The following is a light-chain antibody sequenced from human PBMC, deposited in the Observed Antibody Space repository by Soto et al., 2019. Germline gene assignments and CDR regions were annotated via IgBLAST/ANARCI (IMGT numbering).Light chain of an antibody. J-gene: IGKJ1*01. Sequence: EIVLTQSPGTLSLSPGERATLSCRASQSVSNNYLAWYQQKPGQAPRLLIYGASTRATGVPDRFSGSGSGTDFTLTISRLEPEDFAVYYCHQYGSSRRSFGQGTRWIS. CDR3: HQYGSSRRS. CDR2: GAS. CDR1: QSVSNNY. V-gene: IGKV3-20*01.